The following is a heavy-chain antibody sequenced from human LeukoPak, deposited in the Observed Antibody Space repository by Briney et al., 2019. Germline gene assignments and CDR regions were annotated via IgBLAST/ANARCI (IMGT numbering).Heavy chain of an antibody. CDR3: ARDPSGSYFNWFDP. D-gene: IGHD1-26*01. J-gene: IGHJ5*02. V-gene: IGHV3-21*01. Sequence: GGSLRLSCAASGFTFSSYSMNWVRQAPGKGLEWVSSISSSSSYIYYADSVKSRFTISRDNAKNSLYLQMNSLRAEDTAVYYCARDPSGSYFNWFDPWGQGTLVTVSS. CDR1: GFTFSSYS. CDR2: ISSSSSYI.